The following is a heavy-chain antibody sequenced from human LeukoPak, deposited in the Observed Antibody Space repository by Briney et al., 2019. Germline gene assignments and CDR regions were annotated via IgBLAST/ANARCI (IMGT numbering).Heavy chain of an antibody. CDR3: ARDGPYSSSWYDY. Sequence: GASVKVSCKASGYTFIDYYMHWVRQAPGQGLEWMGWINPHSGDTNYAQKFQGRVTMTRDTSTSTVYMELSSLRSEGTAVYYCARDGPYSSSWYDYWGQGTLVTVSS. J-gene: IGHJ4*02. D-gene: IGHD6-13*01. CDR2: INPHSGDT. V-gene: IGHV1-2*02. CDR1: GYTFIDYY.